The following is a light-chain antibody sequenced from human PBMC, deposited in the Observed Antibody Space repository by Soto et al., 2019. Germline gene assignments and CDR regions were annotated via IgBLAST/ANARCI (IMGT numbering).Light chain of an antibody. CDR3: CSYAGYV. J-gene: IGLJ1*01. CDR1: SSDVGSYNL. Sequence: QSALTQPASVSGSPGQSITISCTGTSSDVGSYNLVSWYQQHPGKAPKLMIYEVSKRPSGVSNRFSGSKSGNTASLTISGLQAEDEAAYYCCSYAGYVFGTGTKLTVL. V-gene: IGLV2-23*02. CDR2: EVS.